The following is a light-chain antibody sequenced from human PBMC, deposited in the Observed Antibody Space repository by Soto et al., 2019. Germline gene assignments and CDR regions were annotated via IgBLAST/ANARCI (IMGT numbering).Light chain of an antibody. CDR2: EVS. V-gene: IGLV2-8*01. Sequence: QSALTQPPSASGSPGQSVTISCTGTSSDVGGYNYVSWYQQHPGKAPKLMIYEVSKRPSGVPDRFSGSKSGNTASLTVSGVQAEDGADFYCSSYAVSTPVVFGGGTKLTVL. CDR3: SSYAVSTPVV. J-gene: IGLJ2*01. CDR1: SSDVGGYNY.